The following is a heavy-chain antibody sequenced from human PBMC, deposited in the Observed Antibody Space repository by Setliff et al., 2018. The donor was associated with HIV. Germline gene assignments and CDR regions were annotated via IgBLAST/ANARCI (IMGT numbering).Heavy chain of an antibody. CDR3: ATVFYYNSESYSLDY. V-gene: IGHV1-69*13. J-gene: IGHJ4*02. Sequence: SVKVSCKASGGTFNNYAISWVRQAPGQGLEWVGGIIPLFGTTNYAQKFQGRVTLTADESTNTAHMELNSLRSIDTAMYYCATVFYYNSESYSLDYWGQGMLVTVSS. CDR2: IIPLFGTT. CDR1: GGTFNNYA. D-gene: IGHD3-10*01.